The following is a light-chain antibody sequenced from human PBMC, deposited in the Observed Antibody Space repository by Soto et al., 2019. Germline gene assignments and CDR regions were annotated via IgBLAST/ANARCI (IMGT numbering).Light chain of an antibody. CDR2: KAS. J-gene: IGKJ5*01. CDR1: QSISRW. V-gene: IGKV1-5*03. Sequence: DIQMTQSPSTLSASVGDRVTITCRASQSISRWLAWYQQKPGKAPKLLIYKASSLESGVPSRFSGSGSGTDFTFTISRLQPEDIATYYCQHYDNLPSVTFGQGTRLEIK. CDR3: QHYDNLPSVT.